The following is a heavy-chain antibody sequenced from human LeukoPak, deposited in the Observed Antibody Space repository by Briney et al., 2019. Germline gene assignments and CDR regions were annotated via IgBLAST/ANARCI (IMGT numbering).Heavy chain of an antibody. CDR2: ISSSSSYI. CDR3: ATEGYYYGFDI. V-gene: IGHV3-21*01. D-gene: IGHD3-10*01. CDR1: GFTFSAYS. Sequence: PGGSRRLSCAASGFTFSAYSMNWVRQAPGKGLEWVSSISSSSSYIYYADSVKGRLTISRDNAKNSLYLQMNSLRAEDTAVYYCATEGYYYGFDIWGQGTMVTASS. J-gene: IGHJ3*02.